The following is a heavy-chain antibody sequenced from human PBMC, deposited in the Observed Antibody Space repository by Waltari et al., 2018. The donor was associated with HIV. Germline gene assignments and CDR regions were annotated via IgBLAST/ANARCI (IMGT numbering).Heavy chain of an antibody. CDR2: INIDGSRI. CDR1: GFSVSSYW. J-gene: IGHJ4*02. Sequence: EVQLVQYGGGLIKPGGSLRLPCAASGFSVSSYWMHWVRQTPGKGLVWVSRINIDGSRIDYADSVRGRFTISRDSAKNTLSLQMNSLTEEDTAVYYCSRDTFGEYDYWGQGTLVTVSS. CDR3: SRDTFGEYDY. V-gene: IGHV3-74*01. D-gene: IGHD3-10*01.